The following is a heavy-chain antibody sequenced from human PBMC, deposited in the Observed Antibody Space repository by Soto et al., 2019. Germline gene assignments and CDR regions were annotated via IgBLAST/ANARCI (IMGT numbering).Heavy chain of an antibody. V-gene: IGHV4-30-4*01. J-gene: IGHJ4*02. Sequence: PSETLSLTCTVSGGSINSDDYYWSWIRQSPGKGLEWIGYINYSGTTYYNPSLKSRVSISVDRSKNHFSLSLPFVTAVDTAIYYCARDDKYDPTALDYWGQGTLFTSPQ. CDR1: GGSINSDDYY. D-gene: IGHD2-21*02. CDR3: ARDDKYDPTALDY. CDR2: INYSGTT.